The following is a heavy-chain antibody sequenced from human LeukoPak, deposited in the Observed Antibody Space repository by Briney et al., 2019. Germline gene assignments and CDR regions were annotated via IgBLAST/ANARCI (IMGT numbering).Heavy chain of an antibody. Sequence: SETLSLTGTVSGGSISSYYWSWIRQPPGKGLEWIGYIYYSGSTNYNPSLKSRVTISVDTSKNQFSLKLSSVTAADTAVYYCARHSRLDKSSLSWADYWGQGTLVTVSS. CDR3: ARHSRLDKSSLSWADY. CDR2: IYYSGST. D-gene: IGHD2-2*03. V-gene: IGHV4-59*08. CDR1: GGSISSYY. J-gene: IGHJ4*02.